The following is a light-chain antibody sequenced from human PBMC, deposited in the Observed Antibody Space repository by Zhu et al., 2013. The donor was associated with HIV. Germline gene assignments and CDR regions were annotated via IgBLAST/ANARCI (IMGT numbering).Light chain of an antibody. CDR2: GKN. CDR1: SLRTYY. J-gene: IGLJ3*02. CDR3: GTWDSTLSVAM. V-gene: IGLV3-19*01. Sequence: SSELTQDPTVAVALGETVRVTCQGDSLRTYYPGWYQQKPGQAPVLVIYGKNYRPSGIPDRFSGSKSGASATLSITGLQTGDEADYYCGTWDSTLSVAMFGGGTKLAVL.